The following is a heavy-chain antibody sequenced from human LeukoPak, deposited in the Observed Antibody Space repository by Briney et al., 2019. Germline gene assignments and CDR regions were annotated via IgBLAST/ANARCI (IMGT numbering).Heavy chain of an antibody. CDR1: GGSISSYY. J-gene: IGHJ4*02. CDR2: IYYSGST. Sequence: SETLSLTCTVSGGSISSYYWSWIRQPPGKGLEWIGYIYYSGSTNYNPSLKSRVTISVDTSKNQFSLKLSSVTAADTAVYYCARNGGNSDYDYWGQGTLVTVSA. V-gene: IGHV4-59*01. D-gene: IGHD4-23*01. CDR3: ARNGGNSDYDY.